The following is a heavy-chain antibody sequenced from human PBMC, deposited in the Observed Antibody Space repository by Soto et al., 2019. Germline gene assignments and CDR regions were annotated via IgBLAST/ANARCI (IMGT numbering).Heavy chain of an antibody. V-gene: IGHV1-46*01. CDR1: GYTFTDYY. Sequence: GASVKVSCKASGYTFTDYYVHWVRQAPGQGLEWMGFINPSGGSTTYVQKFQGRVTMTSDTSTSTVYMDLNSLRSEDTAVYYCARGSSLALEYWGQGTPVTVSS. J-gene: IGHJ4*02. CDR3: ARGSSLALEY. CDR2: INPSGGST.